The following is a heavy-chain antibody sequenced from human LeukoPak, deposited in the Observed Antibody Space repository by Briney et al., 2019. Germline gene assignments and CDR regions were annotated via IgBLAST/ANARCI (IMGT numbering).Heavy chain of an antibody. V-gene: IGHV3-30*19. CDR3: ARLHGMVATQVNFDH. Sequence: PGGSLRLSCAASGFSFSTYGMHWVRQAPGKGLEWVAFIYYDGRNKLYADSVKGRFTISRDNSKNTLYLQMNSLRAEDTAVFYCARLHGMVATQVNFDHWGQGTLVTVSS. D-gene: IGHD4-23*01. CDR2: IYYDGRNK. CDR1: GFSFSTYG. J-gene: IGHJ4*02.